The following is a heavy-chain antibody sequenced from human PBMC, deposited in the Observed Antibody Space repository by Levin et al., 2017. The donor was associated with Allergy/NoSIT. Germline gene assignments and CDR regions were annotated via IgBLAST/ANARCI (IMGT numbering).Heavy chain of an antibody. Sequence: SETLSLTCTVSGGSISSYYWSWIRQPPGKGLEWIGYIYYSGSTNYNPSLKSRVTISVDTSKNQFSLKLSSVTAADTAVYYCARPNSVAGSDAFDIWGQGTMVTVSS. V-gene: IGHV4-59*08. CDR2: IYYSGST. CDR3: ARPNSVAGSDAFDI. J-gene: IGHJ3*02. CDR1: GGSISSYY.